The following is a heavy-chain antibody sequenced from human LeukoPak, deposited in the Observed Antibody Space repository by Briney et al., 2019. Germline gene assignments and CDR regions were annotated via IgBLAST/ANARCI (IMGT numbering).Heavy chain of an antibody. V-gene: IGHV4-59*08. D-gene: IGHD2-2*01. CDR1: GCPISSYY. Sequence: PSETLSLTCTVSGCPISSYYWSWIRQPPGKGPEGIGYIYYSGSTNYNPSLKSRVTISVDTSKNQFSLKLSSVTAADTAVYYCARLGRTSYWYFDLWGRGTLVTVSS. CDR3: ARLGRTSYWYFDL. J-gene: IGHJ2*01. CDR2: IYYSGST.